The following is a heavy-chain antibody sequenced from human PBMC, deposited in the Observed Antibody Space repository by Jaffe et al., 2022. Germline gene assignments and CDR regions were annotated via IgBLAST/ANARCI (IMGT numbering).Heavy chain of an antibody. CDR2: ISSSSSTI. V-gene: IGHV3-48*01. Sequence: EVQLVESGGGLVQPGGSLRLSCAASGFTFSSYSMNWVRQAPGKGLEWVSYISSSSSTIYYADSVKGRFTISRDNAKNSLYLQMNSLRAEDTAVYYCATCTGPFDYWGQGTLVTVSS. J-gene: IGHJ4*02. D-gene: IGHD2-8*02. CDR1: GFTFSSYS. CDR3: ATCTGPFDY.